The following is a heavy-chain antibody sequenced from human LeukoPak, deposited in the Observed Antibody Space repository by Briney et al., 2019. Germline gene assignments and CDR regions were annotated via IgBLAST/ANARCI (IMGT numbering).Heavy chain of an antibody. J-gene: IGHJ4*02. Sequence: TSETLSLTCTVSGGSISNYYWNWVRQPLGKGLEWIGYVYYSGSTNYNPSLKSRVTISVDTSKNQFSLKLSSVTAADTAVYYCASESTYRYNYWGQGTLVTVSS. CDR2: VYYSGST. D-gene: IGHD5-18*01. CDR1: GGSISNYY. CDR3: ASESTYRYNY. V-gene: IGHV4-59*12.